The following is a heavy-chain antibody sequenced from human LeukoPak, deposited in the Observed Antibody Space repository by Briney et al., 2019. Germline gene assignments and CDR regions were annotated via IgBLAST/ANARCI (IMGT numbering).Heavy chain of an antibody. CDR1: GFTFSSYA. Sequence: GGSLRLSCAASGFTFSSYAMSWVRQAPGKGLEWVSGVSGSGDNTYYADSVKGRFTISRDNSKNTLYVQVNSLGTEDTAAYYCAKGGYYDSSSSFYFDYWGQGTLVTVSS. J-gene: IGHJ4*02. V-gene: IGHV3-23*01. CDR2: VSGSGDNT. CDR3: AKGGYYDSSSSFYFDY. D-gene: IGHD3-22*01.